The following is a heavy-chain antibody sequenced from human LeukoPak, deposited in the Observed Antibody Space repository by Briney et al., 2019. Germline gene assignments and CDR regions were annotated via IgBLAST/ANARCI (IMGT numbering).Heavy chain of an antibody. V-gene: IGHV4-59*01. CDR2: IYNSGST. J-gene: IGHJ4*02. CDR1: GGSISTYY. Sequence: SETLSLTCTVSGGSISTYYWSWIRQPPGKGLEWIGYIYNSGSTNYNPSLKSRVTISVDTSKNQFSLKLSPVTAADTAVYYCARENSNSWYLDYWGQGTLVTVSS. CDR3: ARENSNSWYLDY. D-gene: IGHD6-13*01.